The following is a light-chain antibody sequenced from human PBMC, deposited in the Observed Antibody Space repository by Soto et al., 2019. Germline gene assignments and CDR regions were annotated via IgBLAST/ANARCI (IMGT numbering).Light chain of an antibody. J-gene: IGKJ4*01. CDR1: QSVNNY. CDR2: DAS. Sequence: EIVLTQSPATLSLSPGERGTLSCRASQSVNNYLAWYQQKPGQAPRLLIYDASNRATGIPARFSGSGSGTAFTLTISSLEPEDFAVYYGQQRSNWPPLTFGGGTKVEIK. CDR3: QQRSNWPPLT. V-gene: IGKV3-11*01.